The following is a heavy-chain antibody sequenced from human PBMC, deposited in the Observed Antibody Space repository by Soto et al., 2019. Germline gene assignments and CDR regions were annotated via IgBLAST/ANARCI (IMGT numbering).Heavy chain of an antibody. V-gene: IGHV3-48*02. J-gene: IGHJ6*02. CDR2: ISSSSSTI. CDR1: GFTFSSYS. CDR3: ARDIMDV. Sequence: GGTLRLSCAASGFTFSSYSMNWVRQAPGKGLERVSYISSSSSTIYYADTVKGRFTISRDNAKNSLYLQMNSLSYEDTAGYYCARDIMDVRDRRTTVPVSS.